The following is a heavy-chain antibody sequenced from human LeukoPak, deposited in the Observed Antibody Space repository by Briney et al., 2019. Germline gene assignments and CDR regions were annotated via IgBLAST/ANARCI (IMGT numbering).Heavy chain of an antibody. D-gene: IGHD4-23*01. Sequence: PGGSLRLSCAASGFTLSDYAMNWVRQAPGKGLEWVSGISGSGGGSTYYADSVRGRFTISRDISKNTLYLQMNSLRAEDTAVYYCAKRLGAQTTVITGGCFDYWGQGTLVTVSS. V-gene: IGHV3-23*01. CDR1: GFTLSDYA. CDR3: AKRLGAQTTVITGGCFDY. CDR2: ISGSGGGST. J-gene: IGHJ4*02.